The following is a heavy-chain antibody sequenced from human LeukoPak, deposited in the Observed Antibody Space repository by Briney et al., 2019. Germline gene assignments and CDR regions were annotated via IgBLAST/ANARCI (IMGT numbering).Heavy chain of an antibody. V-gene: IGHV1-2*06. J-gene: IGHJ4*02. Sequence: APVKVSCKASGYTFTGYYMHWVRQAPGQGLEWMGRINPNSGGTNYAQKFQGRVTMTRDTSISTAYMELSRLRSDDTAVYYCARDRTGFAYYYDSSGYLDYWGQGTLVTVSS. CDR1: GYTFTGYY. D-gene: IGHD3-22*01. CDR3: ARDRTGFAYYYDSSGYLDY. CDR2: INPNSGGT.